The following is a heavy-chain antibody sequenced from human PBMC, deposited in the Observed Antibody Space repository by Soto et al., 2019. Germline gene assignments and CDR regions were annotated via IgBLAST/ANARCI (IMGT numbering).Heavy chain of an antibody. Sequence: ASVKVSCKASGYTFTSYGINWLRQATGQGLEWMGWMNPNSGNTGYAQKFQGRVTMTRNTSISTAYMELSSLRSEDTAVYYCARYAEYYYGSGSYYNDAWGQGTLVTVSS. CDR3: ARYAEYYYGSGSYYNDA. V-gene: IGHV1-8*01. J-gene: IGHJ4*02. D-gene: IGHD3-10*01. CDR2: MNPNSGNT. CDR1: GYTFTSYG.